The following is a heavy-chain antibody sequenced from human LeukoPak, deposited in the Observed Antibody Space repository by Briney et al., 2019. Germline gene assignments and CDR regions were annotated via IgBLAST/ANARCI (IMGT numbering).Heavy chain of an antibody. V-gene: IGHV3-15*01. CDR2: IKSKTDGGTT. J-gene: IGHJ6*02. D-gene: IGHD4-17*01. CDR3: AKRAPNYGSRTVDV. CDR1: GFTFNNAW. Sequence: GGSLRLSCAASGFTFNNAWMNWVRQAPGRGLEWVGRIKSKTDGGTTDYAAPVKGRFTISRDDSKNTLYLQMNSLRAEDTAVYYCAKRAPNYGSRTVDVWGQGTTVTVSS.